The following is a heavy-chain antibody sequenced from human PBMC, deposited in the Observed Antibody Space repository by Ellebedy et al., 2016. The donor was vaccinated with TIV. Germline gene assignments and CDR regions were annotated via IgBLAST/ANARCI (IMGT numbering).Heavy chain of an antibody. Sequence: GESLKISXAASGFIFSTYSMNWVRQAPGKALEWVAFIRSSTNSISYADSVKGRFTISRDDAENSLYLQMNSLRDEDTAVYYCARGGDSSHWYEFDHWGQGTLVTVSA. J-gene: IGHJ4*02. CDR1: GFIFSTYS. CDR3: ARGGDSSHWYEFDH. D-gene: IGHD6-13*01. CDR2: IRSSTNSI. V-gene: IGHV3-48*02.